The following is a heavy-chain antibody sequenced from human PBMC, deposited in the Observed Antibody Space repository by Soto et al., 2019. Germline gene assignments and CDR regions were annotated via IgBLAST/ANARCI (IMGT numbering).Heavy chain of an antibody. D-gene: IGHD1-26*01. Sequence: GGSLRLSCAASGFTFSSYWMSWVRQAPGKGLEWVAVIWYDGSNKYYADSVKGRFTISRDNSKNTLYLQMNSLRAEDTAVYYCARDPTTTIIDYWGQGTLVTVSS. J-gene: IGHJ4*02. CDR2: IWYDGSNK. CDR1: GFTFSSYW. V-gene: IGHV3-33*08. CDR3: ARDPTTTIIDY.